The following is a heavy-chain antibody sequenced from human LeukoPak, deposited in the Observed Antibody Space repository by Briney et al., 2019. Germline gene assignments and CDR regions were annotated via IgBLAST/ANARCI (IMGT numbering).Heavy chain of an antibody. Sequence: GGSLRLSCTACGFTFNSYAMGWVRQGPGKGLEWVSGISDNGGSTYYADSVEGRFTISRDNSKNTLYLQMNSLRVEDTAVYYCAKGDYYDTTDLDVWGQGTTVTLSS. D-gene: IGHD3-22*01. CDR3: AKGDYYDTTDLDV. CDR1: GFTFNSYA. CDR2: ISDNGGST. V-gene: IGHV3-23*01. J-gene: IGHJ6*02.